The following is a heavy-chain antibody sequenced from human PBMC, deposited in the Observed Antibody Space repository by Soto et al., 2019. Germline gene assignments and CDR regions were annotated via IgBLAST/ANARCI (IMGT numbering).Heavy chain of an antibody. CDR1: GGSISSYY. D-gene: IGHD2-15*01. J-gene: IGHJ4*02. CDR2: IYYSGST. CDR3: ARAHAPTLPFDY. V-gene: IGHV4-59*01. Sequence: PSETLSLTCTVSGGSISSYYWSWIRQPPGKGLEWIGYIYYSGSTKYNPSLKSRVTISIDTSNNQFSLSLKSVTAADTAVYFCARAHAPTLPFDYWGQGTLVTVSS.